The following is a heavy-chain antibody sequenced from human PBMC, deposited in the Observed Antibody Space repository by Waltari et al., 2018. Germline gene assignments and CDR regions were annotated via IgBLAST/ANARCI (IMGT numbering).Heavy chain of an antibody. CDR3: ARAVRDNWNPGWFDP. CDR2: IYHSGST. Sequence: QVQLQESGPGLVKPSETLSLTCAVSGYSISSGYYWGWIRQPPGKGLEWIGSIYHSGSTYYNPVLKSRVTISVDTSKNQFSLKLSSVTAADTAVYYCARAVRDNWNPGWFDPWGQGTLVTVSS. D-gene: IGHD1-1*01. J-gene: IGHJ5*02. V-gene: IGHV4-38-2*01. CDR1: GYSISSGYY.